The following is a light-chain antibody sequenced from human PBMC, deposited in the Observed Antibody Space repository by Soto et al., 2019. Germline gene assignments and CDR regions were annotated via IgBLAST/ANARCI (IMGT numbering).Light chain of an antibody. Sequence: EIVLTQSPGTLSLSPGGRATLSCRASQSVSSSYLAWYQQKPGQAPRLLIYGASSRATGIPDRFSGSGSGTDFTLTISTLEPEDFAVYYCQQYGSSPLTLGGGTKVDIK. V-gene: IGKV3-20*01. CDR2: GAS. J-gene: IGKJ4*01. CDR3: QQYGSSPLT. CDR1: QSVSSSY.